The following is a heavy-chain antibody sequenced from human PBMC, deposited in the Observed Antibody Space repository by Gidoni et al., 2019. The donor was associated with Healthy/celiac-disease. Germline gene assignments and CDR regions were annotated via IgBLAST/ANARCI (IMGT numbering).Heavy chain of an antibody. CDR3: AKAWLLYTYYGMDV. CDR2: ISYDGSNT. CDR1: GVTFSSYG. J-gene: IGHJ6*02. D-gene: IGHD3-3*01. V-gene: IGHV3-30*18. Sequence: QVPLVESGGGVVQPGRSLRLCCAASGVTFSSYGMHLVRQAPGKGLEWVAVISYDGSNTYYADSVKGRFTISRDNSKHTLYLQMNSLRAEDTAVYYCAKAWLLYTYYGMDVWGQGTTVTVSS.